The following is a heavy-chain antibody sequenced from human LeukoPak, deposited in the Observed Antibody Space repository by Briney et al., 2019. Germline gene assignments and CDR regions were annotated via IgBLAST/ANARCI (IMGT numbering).Heavy chain of an antibody. CDR2: IRYDGNSN. CDR3: AKDRSPDEAAAAYFDY. CDR1: GFTFRSYG. D-gene: IGHD6-13*01. Sequence: GGSLRLSCAASGFTFRSYGMHWVRQAPGKGLEWVAFIRYDGNSNYYADSVKGRFTISRDNSRSTLYLQMNSLRAEDTAVYYCAKDRSPDEAAAAYFDYWGQGTLVTVSS. J-gene: IGHJ4*02. V-gene: IGHV3-30*02.